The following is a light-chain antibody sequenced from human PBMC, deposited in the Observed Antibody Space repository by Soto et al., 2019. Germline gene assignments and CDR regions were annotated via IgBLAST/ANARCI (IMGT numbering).Light chain of an antibody. CDR1: QSVRSSY. J-gene: IGKJ5*01. CDR3: QQYGDSPIT. V-gene: IGKV3-20*01. CDR2: GAS. Sequence: EIVLTQSPGTLSLSPGERATLSCRASQSVRSSYLAWYQQKPGQAPRLLIFGASGRATGIPDRFSGSGSGTDFTLTISRLEPEDFVVYYCQQYGDSPITFGQGTRLEIK.